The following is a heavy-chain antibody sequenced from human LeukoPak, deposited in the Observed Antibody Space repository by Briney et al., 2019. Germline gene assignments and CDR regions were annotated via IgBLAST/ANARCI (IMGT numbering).Heavy chain of an antibody. CDR2: ISSSSSTI. J-gene: IGHJ6*02. Sequence: GGSLRLSCAASGFTFSSYSMNWVRQAPGKGLEWVSYISSSSSTIYYADSVKGRFTISRDNAKNSLYLQMNSLRAEDTAVYYCARDYYGSGSLGMDVWGQGTTVTVSS. D-gene: IGHD3-10*01. CDR1: GFTFSSYS. CDR3: ARDYYGSGSLGMDV. V-gene: IGHV3-48*01.